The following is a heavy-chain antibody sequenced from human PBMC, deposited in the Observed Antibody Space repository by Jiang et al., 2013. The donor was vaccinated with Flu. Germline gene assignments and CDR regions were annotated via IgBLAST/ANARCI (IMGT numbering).Heavy chain of an antibody. D-gene: IGHD6-13*01. CDR3: ARDTLAAATDLDY. CDR1: GFTFSSYS. Sequence: GFTFSSYSMNWVRQAPGKGLEWVSSISSSSSYIYYADSVKGRFTISRDNAKNSLYLQMNSLRAEDTAVYYCARDTLAAATDLDYWGQGTLVTVSS. CDR2: ISSSSSYI. J-gene: IGHJ4*02. V-gene: IGHV3-21*01.